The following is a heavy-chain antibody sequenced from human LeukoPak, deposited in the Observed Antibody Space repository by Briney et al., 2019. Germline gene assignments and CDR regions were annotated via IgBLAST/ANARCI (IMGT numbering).Heavy chain of an antibody. Sequence: GRSLRLSCAASGFTFSSYGMHWVRQAPGKGLEWVALIWYDGSNKYYTDSVKGRLTISRDNSKNTLYLQMNSLRAEDTAVYYCAREGPRGNSQFDYWGQGTLVTVSS. V-gene: IGHV3-33*01. CDR3: AREGPRGNSQFDY. CDR1: GFTFSSYG. D-gene: IGHD2/OR15-2a*01. J-gene: IGHJ4*02. CDR2: IWYDGSNK.